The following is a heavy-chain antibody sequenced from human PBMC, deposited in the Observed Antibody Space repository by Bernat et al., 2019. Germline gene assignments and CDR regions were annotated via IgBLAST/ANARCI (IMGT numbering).Heavy chain of an antibody. CDR3: ARGGCSGGSCFTY. J-gene: IGHJ4*02. CDR2: INAGNGNT. V-gene: IGHV1-3*01. CDR1: GYTFTNNA. Sequence: QVQLVQSGAEVKKPGASVKVSCKASGYTFTNNAMHWVRQAPGQRLEWMGWINAGNGNTEYSQKFQGRVTITRDTSASTAYMELISLTSEDTALYYCARGGCSGGSCFTYWGQGTLVTVSS. D-gene: IGHD2-15*01.